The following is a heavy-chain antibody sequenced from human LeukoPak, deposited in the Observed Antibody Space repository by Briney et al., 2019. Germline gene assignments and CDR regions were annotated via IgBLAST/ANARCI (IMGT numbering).Heavy chain of an antibody. Sequence: GASVKISCKASGYTFNSYYIHWVRQAPGQGLEWMAIINPSGGTTSCAQKFQGRVAMTRDMSTSTVYMELSRLRSEDTAVYYCARGVLYDSSVYSSSAWFDPWGQGTLVNVSS. CDR1: GYTFNSYY. D-gene: IGHD3-22*01. J-gene: IGHJ5*02. CDR2: INPSGGTT. V-gene: IGHV1-46*02. CDR3: ARGVLYDSSVYSSSAWFDP.